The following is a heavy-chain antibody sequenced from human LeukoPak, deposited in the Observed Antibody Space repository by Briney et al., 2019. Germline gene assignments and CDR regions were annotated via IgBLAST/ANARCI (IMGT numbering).Heavy chain of an antibody. CDR1: GGSISSYY. Sequence: PSETLSLTCAVSGGSISSYYWTWIRQSPGRGLEYIGHIYYSGRADYNPSLKSRVTISVDTSRNQFSLQLNSVTAADTAVYFCARWYCSSGTCYYLDYWGQGTLVTVSS. CDR3: ARWYCSSGTCYYLDY. CDR2: IYYSGRA. V-gene: IGHV4-59*01. D-gene: IGHD2-2*01. J-gene: IGHJ4*02.